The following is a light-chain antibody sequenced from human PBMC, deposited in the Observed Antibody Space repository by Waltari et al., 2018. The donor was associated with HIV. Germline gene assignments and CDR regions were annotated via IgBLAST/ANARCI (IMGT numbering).Light chain of an antibody. CDR3: QQDGRSRA. V-gene: IGKV1-5*03. CDR1: QSISSS. Sequence: DIQMTQSPSTLSASVGDRVSITCRASQSISSSLAWYQQKPGKVPKLLIYKASTLESGVAWRCSGSGSGTQFTLTISSLQPDEFATDYGQQDGRSRAFGQGTKVDIK. J-gene: IGKJ1*01. CDR2: KAS.